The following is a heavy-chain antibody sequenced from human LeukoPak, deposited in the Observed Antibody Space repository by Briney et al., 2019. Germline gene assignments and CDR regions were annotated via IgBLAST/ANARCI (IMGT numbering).Heavy chain of an antibody. J-gene: IGHJ6*02. CDR2: ISYDGSNK. Sequence: GGSLRLSGAASGFTFSSYAMHWVRQAPGKGLEWVAVISYDGSNKYYADSVKGRFTISRDNSKNTLYLQMNSLRAEDTAVYYCARDDLGDQLLYDTYYYYGMDVWGQGSTVTVSS. CDR1: GFTFSSYA. V-gene: IGHV3-30-3*01. D-gene: IGHD2-2*01. CDR3: ARDDLGDQLLYDTYYYYGMDV.